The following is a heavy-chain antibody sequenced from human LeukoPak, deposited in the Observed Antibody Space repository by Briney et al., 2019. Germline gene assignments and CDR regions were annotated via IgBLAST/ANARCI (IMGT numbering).Heavy chain of an antibody. CDR1: GFIVSNNY. CDR3: AICSRRVNYFDYFMDV. J-gene: IGHJ6*03. V-gene: IGHV3-66*02. CDR2: IYSSGST. D-gene: IGHD2/OR15-2a*01. Sequence: GGSMRLSCAASGFIVSNNYMSWVRQAPGKGLEWVSIIYSSGSTYYADSVKGRVTISRDNSKNTLYLQMNSLRPEDTAVYYCAICSRRVNYFDYFMDVWGNGTTVTVSS.